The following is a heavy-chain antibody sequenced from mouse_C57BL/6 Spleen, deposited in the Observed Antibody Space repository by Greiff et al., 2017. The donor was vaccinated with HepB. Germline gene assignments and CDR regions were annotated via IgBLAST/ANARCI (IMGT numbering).Heavy chain of an antibody. CDR2: IYPGSGST. J-gene: IGHJ4*01. CDR1: GYTFTSYW. CDR3: AREGYYDPYYAMDY. V-gene: IGHV1-55*01. D-gene: IGHD2-4*01. Sequence: QVQLQQPGAELVKPGASVKMSCKASGYTFTSYWITWVKQRPGQGLEWIGDIYPGSGSTNYNEKFKSKATLTVDTSSSTAYMQLSSLTSEDSAVYYCAREGYYDPYYAMDYWGQGTSVTVSS.